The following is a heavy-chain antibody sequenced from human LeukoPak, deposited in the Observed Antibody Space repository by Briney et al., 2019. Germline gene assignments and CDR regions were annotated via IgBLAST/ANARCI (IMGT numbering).Heavy chain of an antibody. D-gene: IGHD3-10*01. V-gene: IGHV3-7*03. CDR1: GFTFSSYA. CDR2: IKQDGSEK. CDR3: ARPGGYYYGSGSAGYYYYGMDV. J-gene: IGHJ6*04. Sequence: PGRSLRLSCAASGFTFSSYAMHWVRQAPGKGLEWVANIKQDGSEKYYVDSVKGRFTISRDNAKNSLYLQMNSLRAEDTAVYYCARPGGYYYGSGSAGYYYYGMDVWGKGTTVTVSS.